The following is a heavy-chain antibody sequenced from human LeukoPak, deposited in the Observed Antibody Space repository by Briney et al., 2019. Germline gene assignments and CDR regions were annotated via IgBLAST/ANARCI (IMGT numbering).Heavy chain of an antibody. V-gene: IGHV1-3*01. CDR2: INAGNGNT. Sequence: GASVKVSCKASGYTLTSYAMHWVRQSPGQRLEWMGWINAGNGNTKYSQKFQGRVTITRDTSASTAYMELSSLRSEDTAVYYCAREATRYSSGWSFSWGQGTLVTVSS. CDR1: GYTLTSYA. D-gene: IGHD6-19*01. J-gene: IGHJ5*02. CDR3: AREATRYSSGWSFS.